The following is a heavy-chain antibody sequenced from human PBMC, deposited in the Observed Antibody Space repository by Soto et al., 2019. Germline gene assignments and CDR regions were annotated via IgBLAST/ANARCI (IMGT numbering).Heavy chain of an antibody. D-gene: IGHD2-15*01. CDR2: IFTSGNT. J-gene: IGHJ6*02. V-gene: IGHV4-4*07. Sequence: SETLSLTCTVSGGSMNDYYWSWIRQPAGKGLEWIGRIFTSGNTNYNPSLRSRLTMSVDTSTNQVSLRLTSVTAADTAVYYCASGSLVSRYYRLDVWGQGTKVTVYS. CDR1: GGSMNDYY. CDR3: ASGSLVSRYYRLDV.